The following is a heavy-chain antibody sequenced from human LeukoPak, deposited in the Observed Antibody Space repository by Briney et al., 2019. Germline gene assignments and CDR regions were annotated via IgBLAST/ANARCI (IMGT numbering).Heavy chain of an antibody. V-gene: IGHV4-34*01. CDR2: INHSGST. CDR1: GGSFSGYY. CDR3: ARAYYYGSGSYYIPYYYYYMDV. Sequence: SETLSLSCAVYGGSFSGYYWSWIRQPPGKGLEWIGEINHSGSTNYNPSRKSRVTISVDTSKNQFSLKLSSVTAADTAVYYCARAYYYGSGSYYIPYYYYYMDVWGKGTTVTVSS. D-gene: IGHD3-10*01. J-gene: IGHJ6*03.